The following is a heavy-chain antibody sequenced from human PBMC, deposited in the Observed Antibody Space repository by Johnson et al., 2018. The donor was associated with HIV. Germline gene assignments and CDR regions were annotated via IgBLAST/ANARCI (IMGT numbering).Heavy chain of an antibody. CDR1: GFTFSSYG. CDR2: IWYDGSNK. Sequence: QVQLVESGGGVVQPGRSLRLSCAASGFTFSSYGMHWVRQAPGKGLEWVAVIWYDGSNKYYADSVKGRFTISRENSKNTLYLQMNSLRAEDTAVYYCAKGHHLLSIAARPYNPIDIGGQGTMVTVSS. V-gene: IGHV3-33*06. CDR3: AKGHHLLSIAARPYNPIDI. J-gene: IGHJ3*02. D-gene: IGHD6-6*01.